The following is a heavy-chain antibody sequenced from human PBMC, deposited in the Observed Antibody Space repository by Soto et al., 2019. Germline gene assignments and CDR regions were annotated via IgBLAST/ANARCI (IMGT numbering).Heavy chain of an antibody. V-gene: IGHV4-39*01. CDR3: ARHYSSGSRNWFDP. D-gene: IGHD6-19*01. CDR2: IYYSGST. Sequence: QLQLQESGPGVVKPSETLSLTCSVSGGCINSSSYFWGWVRQPPGKGLEWIGSIYYSGSTYYNPSLRSRVTISVDTSKNQFSLKLSSVSAADTAVSYCARHYSSGSRNWFDPWGQGTLVTVSS. J-gene: IGHJ5*02. CDR1: GGCINSSSYF.